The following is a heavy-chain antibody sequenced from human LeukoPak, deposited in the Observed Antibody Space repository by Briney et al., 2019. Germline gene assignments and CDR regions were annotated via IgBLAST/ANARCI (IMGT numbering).Heavy chain of an antibody. J-gene: IGHJ3*02. CDR3: ARRVFSHYYDSSGYYSNAFDI. V-gene: IGHV1-18*01. CDR2: ISAYNGNT. Sequence: GASVKVSCKASGYTFTRYGISWVRQAPGQGLEWMGWISAYNGNTNYAQKLQGRVTMTTDTSTSTAYMELRSLRSDDTAVYYCARRVFSHYYDSSGYYSNAFDIWGQGTMVTVSS. D-gene: IGHD3-22*01. CDR1: GYTFTRYG.